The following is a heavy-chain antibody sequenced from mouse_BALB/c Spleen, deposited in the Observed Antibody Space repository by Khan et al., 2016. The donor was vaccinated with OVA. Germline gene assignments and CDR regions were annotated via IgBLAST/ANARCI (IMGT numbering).Heavy chain of an antibody. J-gene: IGHJ3*01. Sequence: VRLQQSGPELMKPGASVNISCKASGYSFTSYYIHWVRQSHGKSLEWIGYIDPFNGGTAYNQKFKGKATLTVDKSSSKAYMHLSSLTSEDSAVYYCARGAFGYWGQGTLVTVSA. CDR2: IDPFNGGT. CDR3: ARGAFGY. V-gene: IGHV1S135*01. CDR1: GYSFTSYY.